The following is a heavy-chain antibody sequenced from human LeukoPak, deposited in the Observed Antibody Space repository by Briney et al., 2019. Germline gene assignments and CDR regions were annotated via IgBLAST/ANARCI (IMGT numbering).Heavy chain of an antibody. CDR2: INWNGGST. CDR1: GFTFDDYG. CDR3: ARDRRAVATIDEYDY. D-gene: IGHD5-12*01. Sequence: PGGSLRLSCAASGFTFDDYGMSWVRQAPGKGLEWVSGINWNGGSTGYADSVKGRFTISRDNAKNSLYLQMNSLRVEDTALYYCARDRRAVATIDEYDYWGQGTLVTVSS. J-gene: IGHJ4*02. V-gene: IGHV3-20*04.